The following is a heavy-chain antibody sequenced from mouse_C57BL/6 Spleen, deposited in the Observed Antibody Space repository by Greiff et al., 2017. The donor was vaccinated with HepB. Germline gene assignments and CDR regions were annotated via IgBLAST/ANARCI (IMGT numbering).Heavy chain of an antibody. CDR1: GYTFTDYY. CDR2: INPNNGGT. CDR3: ARCPFYYCGSSYRYFDV. V-gene: IGHV1-26*01. J-gene: IGHJ1*03. Sequence: EVQLQQSGPELVKPGASVKISCKASGYTFTDYYMNWVKQSHGKSLEWIGDINPNNGGTSSNQKFKGKATLTVDKYSSTAYMELRSLTSEDSAVYYWARCPFYYCGSSYRYFDVWGTGTTVTVSS. D-gene: IGHD1-1*01.